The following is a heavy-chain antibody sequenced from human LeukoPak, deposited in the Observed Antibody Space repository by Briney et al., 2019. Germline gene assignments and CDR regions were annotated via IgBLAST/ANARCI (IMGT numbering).Heavy chain of an antibody. J-gene: IGHJ4*02. V-gene: IGHV3-74*01. D-gene: IGHD5-12*01. CDR2: ISSDGSST. CDR1: GFTFSNYW. CDR3: ARTAYSDYSLGF. Sequence: GGSLRLSCAASGFTFSNYWMHWVRQAPGKGLVWVSRISSDGSSTSYADSVKGRFTISRDNAKNTLYLQMNSLRAEDTAVYYCARTAYSDYSLGFWGQGTMVTVSS.